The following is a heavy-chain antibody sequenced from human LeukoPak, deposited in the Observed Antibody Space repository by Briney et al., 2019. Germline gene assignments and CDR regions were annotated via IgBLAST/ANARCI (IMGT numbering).Heavy chain of an antibody. CDR2: IKEDGTEK. Sequence: GGSLRLSCTASGFTFSNYWMTWVRQAPEKGPECVATIKEDGTEKYYVDSVKGRFTISRDNAKESLYLQMDGLRAEDTAIYYCARALTTGSGCWGQGTLVTVSS. V-gene: IGHV3-7*01. CDR1: GFTFSNYW. D-gene: IGHD1-14*01. CDR3: ARALTTGSGC. J-gene: IGHJ4*02.